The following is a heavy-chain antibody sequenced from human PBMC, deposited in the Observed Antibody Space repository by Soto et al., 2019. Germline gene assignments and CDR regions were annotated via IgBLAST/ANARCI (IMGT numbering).Heavy chain of an antibody. J-gene: IGHJ5*02. D-gene: IGHD3-3*01. CDR1: GGSFSGYY. CDR3: ARYYDFWSGYSTGNWFDP. V-gene: IGHV4-34*01. Sequence: PSETLSLTCAVYGGSFSGYYWSWIRQPPGKGLEWIGEINHSGSTKYNPSLKSRVTTSVDTSKNQFSLKLSSVTAADTAVYYCARYYDFWSGYSTGNWFDPWGQGTLVTVSS. CDR2: INHSGST.